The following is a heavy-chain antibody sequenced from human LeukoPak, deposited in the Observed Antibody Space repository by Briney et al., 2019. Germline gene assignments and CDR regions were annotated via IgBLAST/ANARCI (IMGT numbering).Heavy chain of an antibody. CDR3: ARGGYCSSTSCYVNYHYGMDV. Sequence: GGSLRLSCAASGFTFSSYSMNWVRQAPGKGLEWVSSISSSSSYIYYADSVKGRFTISRDNAKNSLYLQMNSLRAEDTAVYYCARGGYCSSTSCYVNYHYGMDVWGKGTTVTVSS. D-gene: IGHD2-2*01. CDR2: ISSSSSYI. CDR1: GFTFSSYS. J-gene: IGHJ6*04. V-gene: IGHV3-21*01.